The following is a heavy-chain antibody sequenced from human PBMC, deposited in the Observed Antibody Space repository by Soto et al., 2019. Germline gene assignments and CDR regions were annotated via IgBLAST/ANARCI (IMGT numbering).Heavy chain of an antibody. CDR2: IIGSDYST. CDR1: EFTFSSYA. CDR3: AKASETWTSGAADF. Sequence: GGSLRLSCAASEFTFSSYAMSWVRQAPGKGLEWVSTIIGSDYSTYYADSVKGRFTISRDNSKNTLYLQMNSLRAEDTAVYYCAKASETWTSGAADFWGQGTLVTVSS. D-gene: IGHD1-26*01. J-gene: IGHJ4*02. V-gene: IGHV3-23*01.